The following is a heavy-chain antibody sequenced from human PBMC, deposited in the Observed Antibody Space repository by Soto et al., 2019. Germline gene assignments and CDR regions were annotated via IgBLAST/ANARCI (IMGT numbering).Heavy chain of an antibody. V-gene: IGHV1-46*03. D-gene: IGHD6-6*01. Sequence: QVQLVQPGAEVKKPGASVKLSCKASGYTLTSFYIHWVRQAPGQGLEWMGIINPNGGSTNYAHNFQGRVTMTRDTSTSTVYMDLSSLRSEDTAMYYCARGLASGDYWGQGTLVTVSS. J-gene: IGHJ4*02. CDR1: GYTLTSFY. CDR2: INPNGGST. CDR3: ARGLASGDY.